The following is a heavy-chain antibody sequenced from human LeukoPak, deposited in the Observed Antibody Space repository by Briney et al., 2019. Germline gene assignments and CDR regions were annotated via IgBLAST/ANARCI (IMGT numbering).Heavy chain of an antibody. V-gene: IGHV1-2*06. D-gene: IGHD2-15*01. CDR1: GYTFTGYY. J-gene: IGHJ3*01. CDR2: INPNSGGT. Sequence: VASVKVSCKASGYTFTGYYMHWVRQAPGQGLEWMGRINPNSGGTNYAQKFQCRVTMTRDTSISTAYMELSRLRSDDTAVYYCAIKAYSDAFDFWGQGKMVIVSS. CDR3: AIKAYSDAFDF.